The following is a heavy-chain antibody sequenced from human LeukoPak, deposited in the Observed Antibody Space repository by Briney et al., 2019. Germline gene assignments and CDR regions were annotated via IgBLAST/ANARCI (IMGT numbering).Heavy chain of an antibody. CDR1: GFTFSSYA. D-gene: IGHD3-22*01. CDR2: ISYDGSNK. Sequence: GGSLRLSCAASGFTFSSYAMHWVRQAPGKGLEWVAVISYDGSNKYYADSVKGRFTISRDNSKNTAYLRMNSLRSEDTAVYYCARDPSSYYDSSGYSANWFDPWGQGTLVTVSS. J-gene: IGHJ5*02. CDR3: ARDPSSYYDSSGYSANWFDP. V-gene: IGHV3-30*04.